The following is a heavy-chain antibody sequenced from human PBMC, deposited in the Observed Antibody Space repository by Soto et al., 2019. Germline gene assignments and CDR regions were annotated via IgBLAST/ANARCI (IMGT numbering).Heavy chain of an antibody. CDR1: GGTFSSYA. CDR2: SIPIFGTA. CDR3: ARDLRAGYSSQFDP. D-gene: IGHD6-13*01. V-gene: IGHV1-69*06. J-gene: IGHJ5*02. Sequence: QVQLVQSGAEVKKPGSSVKVSCKASGGTFSSYAISWVRQAPGQGLEWMGGSIPIFGTANYDQKFQGRVTITEDKSTSTAYMELGSLRSEDTAVYYCARDLRAGYSSQFDPWGQGTLVTVS.